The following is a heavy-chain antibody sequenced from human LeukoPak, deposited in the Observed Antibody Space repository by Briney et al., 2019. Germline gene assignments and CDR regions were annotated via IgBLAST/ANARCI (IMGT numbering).Heavy chain of an antibody. V-gene: IGHV4-59*01. CDR1: GGSFSGYY. D-gene: IGHD3-16*01. CDR2: IYYSGST. CDR3: ARDRPDYDYYGMDV. Sequence: PSETLSLTCAVYGGSFSGYYWSWIRQPPGKGLEWIGYIYYSGSTNYNPSLKSRVTISIDTSKNQFSLKLSSVTAADTAVYYCARDRPDYDYYGMDVWGQGTTVTVSS. J-gene: IGHJ6*02.